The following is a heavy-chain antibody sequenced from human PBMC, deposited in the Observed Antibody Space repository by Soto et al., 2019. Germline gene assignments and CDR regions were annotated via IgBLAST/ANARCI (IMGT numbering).Heavy chain of an antibody. D-gene: IGHD4-4*01. CDR2: IYHPGDS. CDR3: ARARTVGVEFWFDP. Sequence: LSLTCAVSGGSITSGGYSWNWIRQPPGKGLEWIGHIYHPGDSYYNPSLKSRVTISVDRSKNQFSLNLISVTAADTAVYYCARARTVGVEFWFDPWGQGTLVTVSS. V-gene: IGHV4-30-2*01. CDR1: GGSITSGGYS. J-gene: IGHJ5*02.